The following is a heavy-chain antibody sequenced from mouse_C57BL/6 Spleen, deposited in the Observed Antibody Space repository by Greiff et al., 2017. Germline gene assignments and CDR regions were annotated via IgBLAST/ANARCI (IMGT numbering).Heavy chain of an antibody. Sequence: VQLVESGAELVRPGTSVKMSCKASGYTFTNYWIGWAKQRPGHGLAWIGDIYPGGGYTNYNEKFKGKATLTADKSSSTAYMQFSSLTSEDSAIYYCARLTVVNWYFDVWGTGTTVTVSS. D-gene: IGHD1-1*01. CDR3: ARLTVVNWYFDV. CDR2: IYPGGGYT. V-gene: IGHV1-63*01. CDR1: GYTFTNYW. J-gene: IGHJ1*03.